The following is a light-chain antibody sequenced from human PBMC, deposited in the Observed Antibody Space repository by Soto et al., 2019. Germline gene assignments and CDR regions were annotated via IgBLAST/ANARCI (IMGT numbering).Light chain of an antibody. CDR1: QSISSW. Sequence: DIQMTQSPSILSASVGDRVTITCRASQSISSWLAWYQQKPGKAPKLLIYDASSLESGVPSRFSGSGSGTEFTLTISSLQPDDFATYYCQQYNSYSRTFGQGTKVDNK. V-gene: IGKV1-5*01. CDR3: QQYNSYSRT. CDR2: DAS. J-gene: IGKJ1*01.